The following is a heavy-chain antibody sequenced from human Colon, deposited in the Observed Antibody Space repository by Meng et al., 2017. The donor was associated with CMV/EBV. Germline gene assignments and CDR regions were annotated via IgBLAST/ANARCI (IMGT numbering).Heavy chain of an antibody. D-gene: IGHD2-2*02. CDR1: GYTFTSYD. CDR2: MNPNSGNT. CDR3: ARVPAAIGPLSYQHLNYGMDV. V-gene: IGHV1-8*01. J-gene: IGHJ6*02. Sequence: SVKVSCKASGYTFTSYDINWVRQATGQGLEWMGWMNPNSGNTGYAQKFQGRVTMTRNTSISTAYMELSSLRSEDTAVYYCARVPAAIGPLSYQHLNYGMDVGGQGTTVTVSS.